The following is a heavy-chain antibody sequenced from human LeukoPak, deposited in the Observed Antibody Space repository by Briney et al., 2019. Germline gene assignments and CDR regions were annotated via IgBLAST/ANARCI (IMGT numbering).Heavy chain of an antibody. CDR1: GFTFSAYW. J-gene: IGHJ4*02. CDR2: IKRDGDEK. D-gene: IGHD3-16*01. CDR3: ARIIHVDYTPLYYFDH. V-gene: IGHV3-7*01. Sequence: GRSLRLSCAASGFTFSAYWMGWVRLTPGKGLEWVANIKRDGDEKYSVDSVKGRFTIFRDNAKNSLHLQMNSLKAEDTAVYYCARIIHVDYTPLYYFDHWGQGTLVTVSS.